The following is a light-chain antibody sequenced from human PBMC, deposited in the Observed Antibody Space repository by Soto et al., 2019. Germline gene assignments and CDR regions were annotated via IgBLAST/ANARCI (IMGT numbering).Light chain of an antibody. J-gene: IGKJ2*01. CDR3: QQYNSYPYT. CDR2: DAY. V-gene: IGKV1-5*01. CDR1: QSISSW. Sequence: DIQMTQSPSTLSASVGDRVTITCRASQSISSWLAWYQQKPGTAPKLLIYDAYSLESGVPSRFSGSGSGTEFTLIISRLQPDDFATYYCQQYNSYPYTFGQGTKLEIK.